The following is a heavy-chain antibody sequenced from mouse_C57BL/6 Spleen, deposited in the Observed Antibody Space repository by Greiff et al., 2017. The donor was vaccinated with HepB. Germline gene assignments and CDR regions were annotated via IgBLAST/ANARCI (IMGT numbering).Heavy chain of an antibody. CDR2: IRWKSDNYAT. J-gene: IGHJ2*01. Sequence: EVKLVESGGGLVQPGGSLKLSCVASGFTFSNYWMNWVRQSPEKGLEWVAQIRWKSDNYATHYTASVKGRFTISRDDSKSSVYLQMNNLRADDTGIYYCTEDGARFDYWGQGTTLTVSS. V-gene: IGHV6-3*01. CDR1: GFTFSNYW. CDR3: TEDGARFDY. D-gene: IGHD2-3*01.